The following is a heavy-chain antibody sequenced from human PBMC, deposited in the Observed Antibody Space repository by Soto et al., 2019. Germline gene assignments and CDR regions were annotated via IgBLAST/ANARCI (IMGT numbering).Heavy chain of an antibody. CDR2: INAGNGNT. V-gene: IGHV1-3*01. J-gene: IGHJ5*02. CDR3: ARWNWEDDYIWGSYQSGNWFDP. CDR1: GYTFTSYA. D-gene: IGHD3-16*02. Sequence: ASVKVSCKASGYTFTSYAMHWVRQAPGQRLEWMGWINAGNGNTKYSQKFQGRVTITRDTSASTAYMELSSLRSEDTAVYYCARWNWEDDYIWGSYQSGNWFDPWGQGTLVTVSS.